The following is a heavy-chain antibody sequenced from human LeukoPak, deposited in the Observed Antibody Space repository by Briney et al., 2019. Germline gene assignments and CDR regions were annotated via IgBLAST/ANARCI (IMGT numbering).Heavy chain of an antibody. V-gene: IGHV3-74*01. J-gene: IGHJ4*02. CDR2: INSDGSST. CDR3: ARGSYGSGTSLVDY. D-gene: IGHD3-10*01. Sequence: GGSLRLSCAASGFTFSSYWMHWVRQAPGKGLVWVSRINSDGSSTSYADSVKGRFTISRDNAKNTLYLQMNSLRAGDTAVYYCARGSYGSGTSLVDYWGQGTLVTVSS. CDR1: GFTFSSYW.